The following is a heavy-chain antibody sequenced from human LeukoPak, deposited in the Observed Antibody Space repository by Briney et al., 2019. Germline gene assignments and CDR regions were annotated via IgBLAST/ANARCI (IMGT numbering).Heavy chain of an antibody. CDR3: ARAIRRQDCSSGICPYYYYYYMDV. CDR2: ISTSGSS. D-gene: IGHD2-8*01. J-gene: IGHJ6*03. Sequence: SETLSLTCTVSGGSISSDCWSWIRQPAGMGLEWIGRISTSGSSSYNPSLKSRVTISLDSSKNQFSLKLSSVTAADTAVYFCARAIRRQDCSSGICPYYYYYYMDVWGKGTTVTVSS. V-gene: IGHV4-4*07. CDR1: GGSISSDC.